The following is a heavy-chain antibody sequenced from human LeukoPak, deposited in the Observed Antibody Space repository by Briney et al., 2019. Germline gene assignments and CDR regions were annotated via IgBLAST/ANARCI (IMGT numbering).Heavy chain of an antibody. Sequence: GGSLRLSCAASGFTVSSNYMSWVRQAPGKGLEWVSVIYSGGSTYYADSVKGRFTISRDNSKNTLYLQMNSLRAEDTAVYSCAKSGQYSSGWYYYYMDVWGKGTTVTVSS. V-gene: IGHV3-53*01. CDR3: AKSGQYSSGWYYYYMDV. CDR2: IYSGGST. D-gene: IGHD6-19*01. CDR1: GFTVSSNY. J-gene: IGHJ6*03.